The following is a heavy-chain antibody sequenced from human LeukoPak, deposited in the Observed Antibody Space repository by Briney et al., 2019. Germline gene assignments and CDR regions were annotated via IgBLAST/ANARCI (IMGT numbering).Heavy chain of an antibody. CDR1: GFXFSSYP. CDR2: ISYDGSKK. CDR3: ARDAAYGDSLRYYFDY. Sequence: GGSLRLSCIVSGFXFSSYPIHWVRQAPGKGLEWMAVISYDGSKKSYADSVKGRFTISRDNSKNTLYLQMNSLRPEDTAVYYCARDAAYGDSLRYYFDYWGQGTLVTVSS. J-gene: IGHJ4*02. D-gene: IGHD4-17*01. V-gene: IGHV3-30-3*01.